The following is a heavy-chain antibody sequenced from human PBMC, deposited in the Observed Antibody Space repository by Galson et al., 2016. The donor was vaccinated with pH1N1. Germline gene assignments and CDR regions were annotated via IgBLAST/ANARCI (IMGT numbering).Heavy chain of an antibody. CDR3: AKVGGFYYGTFDY. Sequence: SLRLSCAASGFTFDDYAMHWVRQAPGKGLEWVSGISWNSGSIGYADSVNGRFTISRDNAKNSLYLQMNSLRSEDTALYYCAKVGGFYYGTFDYWGQGTLVTVSS. J-gene: IGHJ4*02. V-gene: IGHV3-9*01. D-gene: IGHD1-26*01. CDR1: GFTFDDYA. CDR2: ISWNSGSI.